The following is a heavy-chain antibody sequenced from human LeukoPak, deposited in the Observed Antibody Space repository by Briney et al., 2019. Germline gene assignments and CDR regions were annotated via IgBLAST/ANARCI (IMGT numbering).Heavy chain of an antibody. Sequence: NPGGSLRLSCAASGFTFSSYSMNWVRQAPGKGLEWVSSISSSSSYIYYADSVKGRFTISRDNAKNSLYLQMNSLRAEDTAVYYCARSHYYDSSGYSYYYYYYMDVWGKGTTVTVSS. CDR3: ARSHYYDSSGYSYYYYYYMDV. J-gene: IGHJ6*03. CDR2: ISSSSSYI. V-gene: IGHV3-21*01. D-gene: IGHD3-22*01. CDR1: GFTFSSYS.